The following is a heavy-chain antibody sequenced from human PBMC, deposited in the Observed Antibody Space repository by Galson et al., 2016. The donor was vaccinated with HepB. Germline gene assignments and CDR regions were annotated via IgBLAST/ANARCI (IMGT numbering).Heavy chain of an antibody. Sequence: QSGAEVKKPGESLNISCKGSGYSFANTWIGWVRQIPGKVLEWVGMMFPRDSDTTYSPSPRGKVTMSADKSFSTAYLHWRSLRSSDTAMYYCARPNEGRAFDIWGQGTMVIVSS. CDR2: MFPRDSDT. D-gene: IGHD2-8*01. CDR3: ARPNEGRAFDI. J-gene: IGHJ3*02. CDR1: GYSFANTW. V-gene: IGHV5-51*01.